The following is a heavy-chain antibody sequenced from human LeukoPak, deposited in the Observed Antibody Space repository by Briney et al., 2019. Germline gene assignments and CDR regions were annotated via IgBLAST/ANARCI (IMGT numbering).Heavy chain of an antibody. V-gene: IGHV4-39*01. CDR2: IYYSGST. D-gene: IGHD3-3*01. CDR1: GGSISSSSYY. Sequence: KASETLSLTCTVSGGSISSSSYYWGWIRQPPGKGLEWIGSIYYSGSTYYNPSLKSRVTISVDTSKNQFSLKLSSVTAADTAVYYCARWMEYYDFWSGYDYWGQGTLVTVSS. CDR3: ARWMEYYDFWSGYDY. J-gene: IGHJ4*02.